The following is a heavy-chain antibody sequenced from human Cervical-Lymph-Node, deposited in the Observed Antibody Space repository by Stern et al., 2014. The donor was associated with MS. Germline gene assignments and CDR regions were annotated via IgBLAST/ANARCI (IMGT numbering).Heavy chain of an antibody. CDR3: VRLLV. V-gene: IGHV1-69*01. D-gene: IGHD2-21*02. Sequence: HVQLVQSGAEVKKPGSSAKVSCKSSGGTFSNYAITSVRQAPGQGLEWVGGIIPRLGTANYAQKFQGRVTITADESTSTAYMEMSSLRSEDTAVFYCVRLLVWGQGTLVTVSS. CDR2: IIPRLGTA. J-gene: IGHJ4*02. CDR1: GGTFSNYA.